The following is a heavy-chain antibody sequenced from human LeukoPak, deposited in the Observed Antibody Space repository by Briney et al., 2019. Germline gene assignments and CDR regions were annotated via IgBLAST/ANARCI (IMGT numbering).Heavy chain of an antibody. CDR2: INPNSGGT. J-gene: IGHJ3*02. CDR1: GYTFTGYY. CDR3: ARVGGTYYYDSSGKTNPDSAFDI. V-gene: IGHV1-2*02. Sequence: ASVKVSCKASGYTFTGYYMHWVRQAPGQGLEWMGWINPNSGGTNYAQKFQGRVTMTRDTSISTAHMELSRLRSDDTAVYYCARVGGTYYYDSSGKTNPDSAFDIWGQGTMVTVSS. D-gene: IGHD3-22*01.